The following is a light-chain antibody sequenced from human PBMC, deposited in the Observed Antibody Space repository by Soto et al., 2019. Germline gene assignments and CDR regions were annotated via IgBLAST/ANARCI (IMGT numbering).Light chain of an antibody. V-gene: IGKV3-11*01. J-gene: IGKJ1*01. CDR3: QQYGSSGT. CDR1: QSVSSY. CDR2: DAS. Sequence: EIVLTQSPATLSLSPGERATLSCRASQSVSSYLAWYQQKPGQAPRLLIYDASNRATGIPARFSGSGSATEFTLTINNLQSRDSAVYYCQQYGSSGTFGQGTKVDI.